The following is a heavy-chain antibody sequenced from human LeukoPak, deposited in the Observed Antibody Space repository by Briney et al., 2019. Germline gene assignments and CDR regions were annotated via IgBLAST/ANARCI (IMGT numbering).Heavy chain of an antibody. CDR1: GGSISNAIYS. V-gene: IGHV4-30-2*01. CDR3: VREDPMYGWLDP. J-gene: IGHJ5*02. CDR2: IHHSGST. Sequence: SETLSLTCAVPGGSISNAIYSWSWVRQPPGKGLEWIGYIHHSGSTFYNPSLNSRVTISVDRSKNQFSLRLRSVTAADTAVYYCVREDPMYGWLDPWGQGTLVSVSS. D-gene: IGHD2-8*01.